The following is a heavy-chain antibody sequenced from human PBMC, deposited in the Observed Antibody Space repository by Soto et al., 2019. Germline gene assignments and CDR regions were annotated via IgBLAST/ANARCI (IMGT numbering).Heavy chain of an antibody. D-gene: IGHD6-13*01. V-gene: IGHV5-10-1*01. CDR2: IDPSDSYT. CDR3: PRRGGSSWQNYYYYYGMDV. Sequence: PGESVKISCKGSGYSFTSYWISWVRQMPGKGLEWMGRIDPSDSYTNYSPSFQGHVTISADKSISTAYLQWSSLKASDTAMYYCPRRGGSSWQNYYYYYGMDVWGQGTTVTVSS. J-gene: IGHJ6*02. CDR1: GYSFTSYW.